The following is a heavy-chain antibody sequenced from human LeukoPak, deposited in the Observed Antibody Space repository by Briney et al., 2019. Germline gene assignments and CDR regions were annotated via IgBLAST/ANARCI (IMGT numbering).Heavy chain of an antibody. Sequence: PGGSLRLSCAASGFTFRTYGMNWVRQAPGKGLEWISYINSNSDTVHYSNSVEGRFTISRDNAKNSLYLQMNSLRAEDTAMYYCAKYQLLHVHSTMDVWGKGTTVTVSS. CDR3: AKYQLLHVHSTMDV. J-gene: IGHJ6*03. CDR1: GFTFRTYG. D-gene: IGHD2-2*01. CDR2: INSNSDTV. V-gene: IGHV3-48*04.